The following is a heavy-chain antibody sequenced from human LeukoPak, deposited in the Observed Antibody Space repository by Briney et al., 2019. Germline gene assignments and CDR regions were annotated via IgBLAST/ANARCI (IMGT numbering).Heavy chain of an antibody. V-gene: IGHV3-73*01. D-gene: IGHD3-22*01. J-gene: IGHJ4*02. CDR2: IRSKANSYAT. CDR1: GFTFSGSA. CDR3: TRHLDYYDSSGYYYRDY. Sequence: GGSLRLSCAASGFTFSGSARHWVRQASGKGLEWVGRIRSKANSYATAYAASVKGRFTISRDDSKNTAYLQMSSLKTEDTAVYYCTRHLDYYDSSGYYYRDYWGQGTLVTVSS.